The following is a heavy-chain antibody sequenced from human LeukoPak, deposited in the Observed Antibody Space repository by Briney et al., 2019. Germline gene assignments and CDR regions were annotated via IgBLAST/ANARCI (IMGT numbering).Heavy chain of an antibody. CDR1: GFTFSNYN. J-gene: IGHJ3*02. CDR2: ISSGGSYI. CDR3: ARRADMDAFDI. Sequence: PGGSLRLSCAASGFTFSNYNMHWVRQAPGKGLEWVSSISSGGSYIYYADSVKGRFTISRDNAKNSLYLQMNSLRAEDTAVYYCARRADMDAFDIWGQGTMVTVSS. V-gene: IGHV3-21*01.